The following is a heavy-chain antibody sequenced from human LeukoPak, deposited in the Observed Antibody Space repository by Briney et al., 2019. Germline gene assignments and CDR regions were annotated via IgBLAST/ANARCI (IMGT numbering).Heavy chain of an antibody. J-gene: IGHJ4*02. CDR3: ARDLREFGWHHVDY. CDR2: ISSGSSTL. V-gene: IGHV3-48*01. CDR1: GFTFSSSS. D-gene: IGHD3-16*01. Sequence: GGSLRLSCAASGFTFSSSSMNWVRQAPGKGLEWVSYISSGSSTLYYADSVKGRFTISRDNAKNSLYLQMNSLRPEDTAVYYCARDLREFGWHHVDYWGKGTLVTVSS.